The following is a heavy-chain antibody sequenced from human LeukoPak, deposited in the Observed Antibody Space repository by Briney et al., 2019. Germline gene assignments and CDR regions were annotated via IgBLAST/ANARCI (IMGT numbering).Heavy chain of an antibody. D-gene: IGHD1-26*01. CDR3: ARVILGKVGATVLDY. CDR2: ISSSGTTI. J-gene: IGHJ4*02. CDR1: GFTFSSNE. V-gene: IGHV3-48*03. Sequence: PGGFLRLSCAASGFTFSSNEMNWVRQAPGKGLEWVSYISSSGTTIYYADSVKGRFTISRDNAKNSLHLQMNSLRAEDTAVYYCARVILGKVGATVLDYWGQGTLVTVSS.